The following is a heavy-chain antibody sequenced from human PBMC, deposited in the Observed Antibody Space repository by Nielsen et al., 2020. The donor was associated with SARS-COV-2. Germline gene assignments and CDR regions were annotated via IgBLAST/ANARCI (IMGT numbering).Heavy chain of an antibody. J-gene: IGHJ4*02. CDR3: ARISSSSWHYLDD. D-gene: IGHD6-13*01. CDR2: IDWDDDK. Sequence: GPTLVKPTQTLTLTCTFSGFSLSTSGMSVNWIRQPPGKALEWLARIDWDDDKYYSTSLKTRLTISKDTPKNQVVLTMTNMDPVDTATYYCARISSSSWHYLDDWGQGTLVTVSS. CDR1: GFSLSTSGMS. V-gene: IGHV2-70*11.